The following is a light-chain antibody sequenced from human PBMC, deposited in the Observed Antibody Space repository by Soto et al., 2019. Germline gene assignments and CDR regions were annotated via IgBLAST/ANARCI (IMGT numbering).Light chain of an antibody. CDR3: QSYATGLSVLYV. CDR2: GNN. J-gene: IGLJ1*01. V-gene: IGLV1-40*01. Sequence: SVLTQPPSVSGAPGQRVTISCTGSSSNIGAGYDVHWYQQLPGTAPKLLIYGNNNRPLGVPDRFSGSKSGTSASMAVTGLQAEDEADYYCQSYATGLSVLYVFGTGTKVTVL. CDR1: SSNIGAGYD.